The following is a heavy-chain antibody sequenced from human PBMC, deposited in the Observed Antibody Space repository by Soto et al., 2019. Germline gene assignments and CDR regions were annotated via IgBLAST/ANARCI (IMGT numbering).Heavy chain of an antibody. Sequence: SETLSLTCAVYGGSFSGYYWSWIRQPPGKGLEWIGEINHSGSTNYNPSLKSRVTISVDTSKNQFSLKLSSVTAADTAVYYCARPLVRPYYDGMDVWGQGTMVTVSS. CDR1: GGSFSGYY. CDR2: INHSGST. D-gene: IGHD3-10*01. CDR3: ARPLVRPYYDGMDV. V-gene: IGHV4-34*01. J-gene: IGHJ6*02.